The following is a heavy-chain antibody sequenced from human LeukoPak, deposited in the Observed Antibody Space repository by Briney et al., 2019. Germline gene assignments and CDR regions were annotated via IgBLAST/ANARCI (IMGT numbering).Heavy chain of an antibody. CDR2: IYDSGST. J-gene: IGHJ5*02. V-gene: IGHV4-59*01. CDR3: APPPYYYEANGYSVA. D-gene: IGHD3-22*01. CDR1: GGSISTYY. Sequence: SETLSLTCTVSGGSISTYYWSWIRQPPGKGLEYIGYIYDSGSTNYNPSLKSRVTMSVDTSKQQFSLKLGSVTAADTGVYYCAPPPYYYEANGYSVAWGQGTLVTVSS.